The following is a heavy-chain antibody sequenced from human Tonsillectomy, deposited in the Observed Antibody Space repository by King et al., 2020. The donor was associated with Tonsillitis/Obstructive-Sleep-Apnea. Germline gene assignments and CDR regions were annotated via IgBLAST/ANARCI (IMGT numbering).Heavy chain of an antibody. CDR3: ARGTDFDFWSGFDY. D-gene: IGHD3-3*01. V-gene: IGHV3-30*04. J-gene: IGHJ4*02. CDR2: ISYDGNCK. CDR1: GFTFSSYA. Sequence: VQLVESGGGVVQPGRSLRLSCAASGFTFSSYAMHWVRQAPGKGLEWVAVISYDGNCKYYADSVKGRFTISRDNSKNTLYLQMNGLRAEDTAVYYCARGTDFDFWSGFDYWGQGTLVPVSS.